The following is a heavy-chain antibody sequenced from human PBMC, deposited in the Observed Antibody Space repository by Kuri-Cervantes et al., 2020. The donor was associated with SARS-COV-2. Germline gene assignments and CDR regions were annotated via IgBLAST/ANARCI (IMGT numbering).Heavy chain of an antibody. J-gene: IGHJ6*03. CDR2: ISAYNGNT. Sequence: ASVKVSCKASGYTFTSYGISWVRQAPGQGLEWMGWISAYNGNTNYAQKLQGRVTMTTGTSTSTAYMELRSLRSDDTAVYYCARVVVVPAAISNPGGMDVWGKGTTVTVSS. CDR3: ARVVVVPAAISNPGGMDV. CDR1: GYTFTSYG. V-gene: IGHV1-18*01. D-gene: IGHD2-2*02.